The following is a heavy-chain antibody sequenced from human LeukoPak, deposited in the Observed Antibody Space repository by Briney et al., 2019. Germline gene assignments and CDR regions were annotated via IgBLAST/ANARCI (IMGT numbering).Heavy chain of an antibody. CDR3: ARGFASGWYSRYDP. Sequence: SQTLSLTCTVSGGSISSGDYYWSWIRQPPGKELEWIGYVYHTGSTNYNPSLKSRVTISVDTSKNEFSLKMTSVTAADTAVYYCARGFASGWYSRYDPWGQGTLVTVSS. V-gene: IGHV4-61*08. CDR1: GGSISSGDYY. J-gene: IGHJ5*02. D-gene: IGHD6-19*01. CDR2: VYHTGST.